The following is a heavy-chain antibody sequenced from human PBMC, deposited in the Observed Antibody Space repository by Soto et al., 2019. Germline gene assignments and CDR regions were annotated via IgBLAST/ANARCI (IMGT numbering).Heavy chain of an antibody. CDR1: GGSFSGYY. V-gene: IGHV4-34*01. CDR2: INHSGST. D-gene: IGHD5-12*01. CDR3: ARGRIVATIRVYYYYGMDV. J-gene: IGHJ6*02. Sequence: PSETLSLTCAVYGGSFSGYYWSWIRQPPGKGLEWIGEINHSGSTNYNPSLKGRVTISVDTSKNQFSLKLSSVTAADTAVYYCARGRIVATIRVYYYYGMDVWGQGTTVTVSS.